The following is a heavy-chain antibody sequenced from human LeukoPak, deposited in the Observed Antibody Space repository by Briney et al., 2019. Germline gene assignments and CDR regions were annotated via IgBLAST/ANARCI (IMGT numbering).Heavy chain of an antibody. CDR3: ASNGYYCIDV. Sequence: SETLSLTCAVYGGSFSGYYWSWIRQPSGKGLEWIGEINHSGSTNYNPSLKSRVTISVDTSKNQFSLKLSSVTAADTAVYYCASNGYYCIDVWGKGTTVTISS. CDR2: INHSGST. D-gene: IGHD3-3*01. V-gene: IGHV4-34*01. J-gene: IGHJ6*04. CDR1: GGSFSGYY.